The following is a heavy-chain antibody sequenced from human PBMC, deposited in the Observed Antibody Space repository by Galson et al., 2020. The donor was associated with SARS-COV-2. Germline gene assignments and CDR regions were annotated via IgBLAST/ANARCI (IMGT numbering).Heavy chain of an antibody. Sequence: SETLSLTCTVSGGSISSGGYYWSWIRQHPGKGLEWIGYIYYSGSTYYNPSLKSRVTISVDTSKNQFSLKLSSVTAADTAVYYCARVQRCSSTSCYDIDAFDIWGQGTMVTVSS. CDR2: IYYSGST. CDR3: ARVQRCSSTSCYDIDAFDI. D-gene: IGHD2-2*01. V-gene: IGHV4-31*03. CDR1: GGSISSGGYY. J-gene: IGHJ3*02.